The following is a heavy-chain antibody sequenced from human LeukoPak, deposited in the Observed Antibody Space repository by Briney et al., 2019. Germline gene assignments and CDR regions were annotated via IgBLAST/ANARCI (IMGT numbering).Heavy chain of an antibody. J-gene: IGHJ4*02. Sequence: PGGSLRLSCAASGFTFSDYAMSWVRQARGKGLEWVAGISGSGSSTYNADSVKGRFTISRDNSKNTLYLQMSSLRAEDTAVYYCAKHDRRSVAGSVGVDYWGQGTLVTVSS. CDR3: AKHDRRSVAGSVGVDY. CDR1: GFTFSDYA. V-gene: IGHV3-23*01. D-gene: IGHD6-19*01. CDR2: ISGSGSST.